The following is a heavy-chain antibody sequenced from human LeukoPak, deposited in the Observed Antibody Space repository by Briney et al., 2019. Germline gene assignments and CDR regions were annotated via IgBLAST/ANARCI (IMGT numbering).Heavy chain of an antibody. Sequence: GGSLRLSCAASGFTFSSYAMSWVRQAPGKGLEWVANIKQDGSEKYYVDSVKGRFTISRDNAKNSLYLQMNSLRAEDTAVYYCATYSSSWSGFDYWGQGTLVTVSS. V-gene: IGHV3-7*01. CDR3: ATYSSSWSGFDY. D-gene: IGHD6-13*01. CDR1: GFTFSSYA. J-gene: IGHJ4*02. CDR2: IKQDGSEK.